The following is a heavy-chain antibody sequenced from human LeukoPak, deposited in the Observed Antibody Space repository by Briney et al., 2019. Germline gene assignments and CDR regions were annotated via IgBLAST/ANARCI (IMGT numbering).Heavy chain of an antibody. CDR2: ISGSGGST. Sequence: PGGSLRLSCAACGFTFSSYAMSWVRQAPGKGLEWVSAISGSGGSTYYADSVKGRFTISRDNSKNTLYLQMNSLRAEDTAVYYCAKDDVYCSSTSCYTPPDDAFDIWGQGTMVTVSS. V-gene: IGHV3-23*01. J-gene: IGHJ3*02. D-gene: IGHD2-2*02. CDR3: AKDDVYCSSTSCYTPPDDAFDI. CDR1: GFTFSSYA.